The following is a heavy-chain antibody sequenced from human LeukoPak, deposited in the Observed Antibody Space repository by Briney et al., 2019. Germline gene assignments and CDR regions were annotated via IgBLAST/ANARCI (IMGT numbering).Heavy chain of an antibody. CDR3: SFTVRQQKLGNNYSCYMAV. V-gene: IGHV1-2*02. CDR2: INPNSGGT. J-gene: IGHJ6*03. Sequence: ASVTLSFTASGYTFTVYCMHWVRQGPGQGLGLMGWINPNSGGTNYSQKFQGRVTMTRDTSISTAYMELSRLRSDDTAVYYCSFTVRQQKLGNNYSCYMAVWGKGTTVTVSS. CDR1: GYTFTVYC. D-gene: IGHD6-13*01.